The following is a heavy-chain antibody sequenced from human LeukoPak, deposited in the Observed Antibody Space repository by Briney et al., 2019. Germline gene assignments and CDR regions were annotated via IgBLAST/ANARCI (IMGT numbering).Heavy chain of an antibody. V-gene: IGHV3-23*01. J-gene: IGHJ4*02. CDR3: AKSFDPDY. D-gene: IGHD3-9*01. CDR2: ISPSGDIT. Sequence: GGSLRLSCAASGFTLSSYSMNWVRQAPGKGLEWVSGISPSGDITYYADSVKGRFTISRDNSENTLYLQLNSLRAEDTAVYYCAKSFDPDYWGQGTLVTVSS. CDR1: GFTLSSYS.